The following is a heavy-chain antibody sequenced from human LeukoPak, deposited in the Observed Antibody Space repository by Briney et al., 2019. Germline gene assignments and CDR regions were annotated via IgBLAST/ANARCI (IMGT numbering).Heavy chain of an antibody. CDR1: GYTFASYG. J-gene: IGHJ4*02. D-gene: IGHD4/OR15-4a*01. CDR3: ARTLRLWPHPDY. CDR2: ISAFNGNT. Sequence: ASVKVSCKASGYTFASYGISWVRQAPGQGLEWMGWISAFNGNTDYAEKFQGRATMTTDSSTSTAYLELRSLKSDDTAVYYCARTLRLWPHPDYWGQGTLVIVSS. V-gene: IGHV1-18*01.